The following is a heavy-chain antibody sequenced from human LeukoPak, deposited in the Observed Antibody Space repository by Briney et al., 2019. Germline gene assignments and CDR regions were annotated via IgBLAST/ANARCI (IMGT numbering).Heavy chain of an antibody. CDR2: IHDGGSPI. CDR1: GFTFSSYS. Sequence: GGSLRLSCAASGFTFSSYSMTWVRQAPGKGLEWISYIHDGGSPIYYADSVKGRFTVSRDNAKNSLYLQMNSLRAEDTAVYYCARGSSSWFSYWGQGTLVTVSS. CDR3: ARGSSSWFSY. D-gene: IGHD6-13*01. J-gene: IGHJ4*02. V-gene: IGHV3-48*01.